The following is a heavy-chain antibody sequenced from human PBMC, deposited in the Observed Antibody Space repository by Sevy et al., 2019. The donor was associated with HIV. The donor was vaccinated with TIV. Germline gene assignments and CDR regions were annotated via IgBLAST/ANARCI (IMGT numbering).Heavy chain of an antibody. CDR2: ISGLSNYI. Sequence: GGSLRLSCAASGFTFSHNWMSWVRQAPGKGLEWVSSISGLSNYIYYSDSMKGRFSISRDNAKNSLYLHMNSLRAEDTAVYYCARAGNWPYFDYWGQGTLVTVSS. CDR3: ARAGNWPYFDY. CDR1: GFTFSHNW. J-gene: IGHJ4*02. V-gene: IGHV3-21*01. D-gene: IGHD1-1*01.